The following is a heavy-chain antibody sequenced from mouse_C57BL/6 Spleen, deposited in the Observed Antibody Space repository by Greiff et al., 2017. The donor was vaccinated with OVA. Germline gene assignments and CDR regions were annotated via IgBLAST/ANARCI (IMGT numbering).Heavy chain of an antibody. CDR2: ISDGGSYT. V-gene: IGHV5-4*01. J-gene: IGHJ4*01. D-gene: IGHD1-1*01. CDR3: ARETTVVAYAMDY. CDR1: GFTFSSYA. Sequence: EVQVVESGGGLVKPGGSLKLSCAASGFTFSSYAMSWVRQTPEKRLEWVATISDGGSYTYYPDNVKGRFTISRDNAKNTLNLQMSHLKSEDTAMYYCARETTVVAYAMDYWGQGTSVTVAS.